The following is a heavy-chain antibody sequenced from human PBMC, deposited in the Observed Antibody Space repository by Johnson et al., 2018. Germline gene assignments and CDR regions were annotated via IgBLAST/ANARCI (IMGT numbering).Heavy chain of an antibody. J-gene: IGHJ5*02. V-gene: IGHV1-69*12. Sequence: QVQLVQSGAEVKKPGSSVKVSCKASGGTFSSHTITWVRQAPGQGLDCMGGIIPIVGTAHYAQTFQGRVTITADESTSKGYMALSRRRAEDTAVYYCARGSRVGWFDPWGQGTLVTVSS. D-gene: IGHD2-15*01. CDR3: ARGSRVGWFDP. CDR2: IIPIVGTA. CDR1: GGTFSSHT.